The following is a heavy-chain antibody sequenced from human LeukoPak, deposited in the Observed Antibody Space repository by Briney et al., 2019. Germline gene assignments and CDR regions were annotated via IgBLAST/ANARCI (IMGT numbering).Heavy chain of an antibody. V-gene: IGHV4-34*01. Sequence: SETLSLTCAVYGGSFSGYYWSWLRQPPGKGLEWIGSIYHSGSTYYNPSLKSRVTISVDTSKNQFSLKLSSVTAADTAVYYCARHAITDYSRIDYWGQGTLVTVSS. CDR2: IYHSGST. D-gene: IGHD4-11*01. CDR1: GGSFSGYY. CDR3: ARHAITDYSRIDY. J-gene: IGHJ4*02.